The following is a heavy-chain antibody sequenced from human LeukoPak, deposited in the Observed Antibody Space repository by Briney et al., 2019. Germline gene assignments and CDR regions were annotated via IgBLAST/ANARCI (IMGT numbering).Heavy chain of an antibody. Sequence: ASVKVSCKASGYTFTNYDINWVRQATGQGLGWMGWMNPNSGNTGYAQKFQGRVTMTRNTSISTAYMELSSLRSEDTAVYYCARVGRAVVPAARRGRGNFDHWGQGTLVTVSS. J-gene: IGHJ4*02. D-gene: IGHD2-2*01. V-gene: IGHV1-8*01. CDR2: MNPNSGNT. CDR1: GYTFTNYD. CDR3: ARVGRAVVPAARRGRGNFDH.